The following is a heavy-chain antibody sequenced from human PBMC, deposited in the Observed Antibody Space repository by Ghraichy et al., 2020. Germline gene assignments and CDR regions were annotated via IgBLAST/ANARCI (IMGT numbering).Heavy chain of an antibody. J-gene: IGHJ4*02. V-gene: IGHV4-39*01. CDR1: GGSISISTYY. Sequence: SETLSLTSTVSGGSISISTYYWGWIRQPPGKGLEWIGTIYYSGTTYYNPSLKSRVTISVDTSKNQFSLNLSSVTAADTAVYYCARLIGVWDVVVVPAAYFDYWGQGTLVTVSS. CDR2: IYYSGTT. D-gene: IGHD2-2*01. CDR3: ARLIGVWDVVVVPAAYFDY.